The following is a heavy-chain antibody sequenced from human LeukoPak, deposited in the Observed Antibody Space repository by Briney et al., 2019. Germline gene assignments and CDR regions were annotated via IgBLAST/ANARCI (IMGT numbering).Heavy chain of an antibody. V-gene: IGHV3-11*01. CDR1: GFTFSDYY. CDR3: ARGFTMIVPKPLDY. CDR2: ISSSGSTI. J-gene: IGHJ4*02. Sequence: GGSLRLSCAASGFTFSDYYMSWIRQAPGKGLEWVSYISSSGSTIYYADSVKGRLTISRGNAKNSLYLQMNSLRAEDTAVYYCARGFTMIVPKPLDYWGQGTLVTVSS. D-gene: IGHD3-22*01.